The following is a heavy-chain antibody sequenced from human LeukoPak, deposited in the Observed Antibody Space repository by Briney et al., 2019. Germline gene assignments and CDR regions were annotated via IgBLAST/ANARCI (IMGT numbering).Heavy chain of an antibody. CDR2: IYYSGST. Sequence: PSETLSLTCAVSGGPISSSSYYWDWIRQPPGKGLEWIGSIYYSGSTYYNPSLKSQVTISVDTSKNQFSLKLSSVTAADTAVYYCARPVYYDSSGYYANAFDIWGQGTMVTVSS. V-gene: IGHV4-39*01. CDR3: ARPVYYDSSGYYANAFDI. D-gene: IGHD3-22*01. CDR1: GGPISSSSYY. J-gene: IGHJ3*02.